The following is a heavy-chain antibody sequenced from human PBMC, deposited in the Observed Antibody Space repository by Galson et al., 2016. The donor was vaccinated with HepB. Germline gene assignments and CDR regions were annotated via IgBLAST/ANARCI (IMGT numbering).Heavy chain of an antibody. V-gene: IGHV3-48*02. D-gene: IGHD1-7*01. CDR1: GFLFNTYS. J-gene: IGHJ6*02. CDR3: AREWTWNYGDYYFGLDV. CDR2: ISPTSKTV. Sequence: SLRLSCAASGFLFNTYSFNWVRQAPGKGLEWVSYISPTSKTVHYADSARGRFTISRDNGNNSLYLEMKGLRDEDTAVYYCAREWTWNYGDYYFGLDVWGLGTPVSVSS.